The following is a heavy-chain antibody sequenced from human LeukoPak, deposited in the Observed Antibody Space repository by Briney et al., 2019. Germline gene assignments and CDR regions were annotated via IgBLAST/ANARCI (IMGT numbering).Heavy chain of an antibody. CDR2: IRYDGSNK. CDR3: AKDGGYSRAFGI. Sequence: PGGSLRLSCAASGFTFSSYGMHWVRQAPGKGLEWVAFIRYDGSNKYYADSVKGRFTISRDNSKNTLYLQMNSLRAEDTAVYYCAKDGGYSRAFGIWGQGTMVTVSS. J-gene: IGHJ3*02. CDR1: GFTFSSYG. V-gene: IGHV3-30*02. D-gene: IGHD2-15*01.